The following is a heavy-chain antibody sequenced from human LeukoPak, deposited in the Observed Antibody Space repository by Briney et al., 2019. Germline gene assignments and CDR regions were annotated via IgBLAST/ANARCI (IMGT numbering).Heavy chain of an antibody. CDR3: AKVGRGGEIDY. Sequence: GGSLRLSCAASGFTFSSYALSWVRQAPGKGLEWVSGINSNGGRTLYADSVKGRYTISRDNSKNTLYLQMNSLRAEDTAVYYCAKVGRGGEIDYWGQGTLVTVSS. J-gene: IGHJ4*02. CDR1: GFTFSSYA. CDR2: INSNGGRT. V-gene: IGHV3-23*01. D-gene: IGHD3-16*01.